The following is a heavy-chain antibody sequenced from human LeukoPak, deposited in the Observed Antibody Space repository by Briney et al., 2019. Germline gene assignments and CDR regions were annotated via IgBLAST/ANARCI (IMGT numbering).Heavy chain of an antibody. J-gene: IGHJ4*02. V-gene: IGHV3-30*09. CDR3: ARGGSITALPPSIFY. Sequence: PGGSLRLSCAASGFTFSDYAIHWVRQAPGKGLEWVTVISYDGRNKYYSDSVKGRFAISRDNSKNMLFLQMSSLRAEDTAVYYCARGGSITALPPSIFYWGQGTLVTVSS. CDR2: ISYDGRNK. CDR1: GFTFSDYA. D-gene: IGHD6-6*01.